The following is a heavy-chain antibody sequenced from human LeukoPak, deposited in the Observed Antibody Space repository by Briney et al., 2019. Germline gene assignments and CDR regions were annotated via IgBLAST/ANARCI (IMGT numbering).Heavy chain of an antibody. CDR2: IKQDGSEK. CDR3: ASHSSSWYFGY. Sequence: SGGSLRLSCAASGFTFSSYWMSWVRQAPGKGLEWVANIKQDGSEKYYVDSVKGRFTISRDNAENSLYLQMNSLRAEDTAVYYCASHSSSWYFGYWGQGTLVTVSS. CDR1: GFTFSSYW. V-gene: IGHV3-7*03. D-gene: IGHD6-13*01. J-gene: IGHJ4*02.